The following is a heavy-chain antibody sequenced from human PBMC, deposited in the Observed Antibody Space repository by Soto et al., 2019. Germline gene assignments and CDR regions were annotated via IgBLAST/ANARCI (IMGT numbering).Heavy chain of an antibody. Sequence: GGSLRLSCVASGFTFNSYGMHWVRQAPGKGLEWVALISYDGNYNYYADSVKGRFSISRDNSKNTLYLQMNSLRAEDTAVYYCAKEIRYYDFWTGYSVWGQGTTVTVSS. CDR1: GFTFNSYG. CDR3: AKEIRYYDFWTGYSV. V-gene: IGHV3-30*18. CDR2: ISYDGNYN. D-gene: IGHD3-3*01. J-gene: IGHJ6*02.